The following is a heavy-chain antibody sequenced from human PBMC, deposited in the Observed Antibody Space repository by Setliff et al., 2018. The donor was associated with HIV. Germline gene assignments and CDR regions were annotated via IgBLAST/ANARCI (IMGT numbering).Heavy chain of an antibody. J-gene: IGHJ6*03. Sequence: SETLSLTCTVSGDSVSSASYYWSWIRQPPGKGLEWIGYIYYSGTTKYNPSLKSRVTISVDTSKNQFSLKLSPVTAADTAVYYCASEAWTSYRSSSGYYYYYMDVWGKGTTVTVSS. D-gene: IGHD6-6*01. CDR2: IYYSGTT. CDR3: ASEAWTSYRSSSGYYYYYMDV. V-gene: IGHV4-61*01. CDR1: GDSVSSASYY.